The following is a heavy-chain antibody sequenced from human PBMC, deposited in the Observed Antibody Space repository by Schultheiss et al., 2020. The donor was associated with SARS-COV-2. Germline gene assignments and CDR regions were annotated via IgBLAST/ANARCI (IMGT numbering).Heavy chain of an antibody. CDR2: IWYDGSNK. V-gene: IGHV3-33*01. D-gene: IGHD6-19*01. CDR3: ARLGAGSGWYPRGYYYYGMDV. CDR1: GFTFSNYG. J-gene: IGHJ6*02. Sequence: GGSLRLSCAASGFTFSNYGMHWVRQAPGKGLDWVAVIWYDGSNKYYGDSVKGRFTISRDTSKNTLYLQMNSLRAEDTAVYYCARLGAGSGWYPRGYYYYGMDVWGQGTTVTVSS.